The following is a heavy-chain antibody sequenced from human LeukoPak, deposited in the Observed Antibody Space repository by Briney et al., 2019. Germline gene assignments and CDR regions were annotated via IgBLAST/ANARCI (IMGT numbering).Heavy chain of an antibody. CDR1: GYSISSGYY. Sequence: ESGPTLVKPSETLSLTCTVSGYSISSGYYWSWIRQPPGKGLEWIGEINHSGSTNYNPSLKSRVTISVDTSKNQFSLKLSSVTAADTAVYYCARGKQYQLPTRRHYYYMDVWGKGTTVTVS. V-gene: IGHV4-38-2*02. D-gene: IGHD2-2*01. J-gene: IGHJ6*03. CDR3: ARGKQYQLPTRRHYYYMDV. CDR2: INHSGST.